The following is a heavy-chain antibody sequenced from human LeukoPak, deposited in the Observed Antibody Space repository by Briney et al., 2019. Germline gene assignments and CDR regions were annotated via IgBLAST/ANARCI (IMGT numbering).Heavy chain of an antibody. CDR2: ISSSSSSI. V-gene: IGHV3-48*02. Sequence: GGSLRLSCAASGFTFSTFSMNWVRQAPGKGLEWVSYISSSSSSIYYADSVKGRFTISRDSAKNSLYLQMNGLRDEDTAVYYGARHLDRAFDYWGQGTLVTVSS. CDR1: GFTFSTFS. CDR3: ARHLDRAFDY. D-gene: IGHD1-26*01. J-gene: IGHJ4*02.